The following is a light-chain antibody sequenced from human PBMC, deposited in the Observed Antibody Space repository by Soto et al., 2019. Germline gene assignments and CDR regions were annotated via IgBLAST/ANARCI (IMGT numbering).Light chain of an antibody. Sequence: LTQPASVAGSPGQSITISCTGTSSDVGGYNYVSWYQQHPGKAPKLMIYDVSNRPSGVSNRFSGSKSGNTASLTISGLQAEDEADYYCNSYTSSSTYVFGTGTKVTVL. V-gene: IGLV2-14*01. CDR2: DVS. J-gene: IGLJ1*01. CDR1: SSDVGGYNY. CDR3: NSYTSSSTYV.